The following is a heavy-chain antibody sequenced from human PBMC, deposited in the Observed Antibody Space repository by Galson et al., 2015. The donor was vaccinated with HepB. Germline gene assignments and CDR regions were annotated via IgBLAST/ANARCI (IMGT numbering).Heavy chain of an antibody. CDR2: IRSKAYGGTT. CDR3: TREPSGYYDSSGYSASAFDY. V-gene: IGHV3-49*04. Sequence: SLRLSCAASGFTVSRNYMSWVRQAPGKGLEWVGFIRSKAYGGTTEYAASVKGRFTISRDDSKSIAYLQMNSLKTEDTAVYYCTREPSGYYDSSGYSASAFDYWGQGTLVTVSS. D-gene: IGHD3-22*01. J-gene: IGHJ4*02. CDR1: GFTVSRNY.